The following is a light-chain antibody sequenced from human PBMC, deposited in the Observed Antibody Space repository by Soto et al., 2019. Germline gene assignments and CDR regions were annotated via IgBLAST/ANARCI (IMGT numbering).Light chain of an antibody. Sequence: QSAPTQPASVSGSPGQSITISCTGTSSDIGGYNYVSWYRQHPGKAPKLMIYDVSNRPAGVSNRFSGSKSGNTASLTISGLQAEDEADYYCSSYTSSNTVVFGGGTKLTVL. J-gene: IGLJ2*01. CDR1: SSDIGGYNY. CDR3: SSYTSSNTVV. CDR2: DVS. V-gene: IGLV2-14*01.